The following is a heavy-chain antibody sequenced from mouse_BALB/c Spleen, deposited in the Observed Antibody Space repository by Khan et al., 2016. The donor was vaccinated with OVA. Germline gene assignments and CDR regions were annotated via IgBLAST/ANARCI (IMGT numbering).Heavy chain of an antibody. CDR1: GYTFTNYG. CDR2: INTYPGAP. CDR3: ARGASYWYFDV. J-gene: IGHJ1*01. Sequence: QIQLVQSGPELKKPGETVKISCKASGYTFTNYGMNWVKQAPGKGLKWMGWINTYPGAPTYTDDLKGRFAFSLETSASTASLQINNLKNEDMATYFCARGASYWYFDVWGAGTTVTVSS. V-gene: IGHV9-1*02.